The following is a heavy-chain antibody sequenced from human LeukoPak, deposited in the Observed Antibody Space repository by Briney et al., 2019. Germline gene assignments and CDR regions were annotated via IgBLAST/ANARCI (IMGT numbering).Heavy chain of an antibody. D-gene: IGHD3-22*01. CDR2: ISAYNGNT. V-gene: IGHV1-18*01. J-gene: IGHJ4*02. CDR1: GGTFSSYA. Sequence: ASVKVSCKASGGTFSSYAISWVRQAPGQGLEWMGWISAYNGNTNYAQKLQGRVTMTTDTSTSTAYMELRSLRSDDTAVYYCARGYDSSAYYPFNYWGQGTLVTVSS. CDR3: ARGYDSSAYYPFNY.